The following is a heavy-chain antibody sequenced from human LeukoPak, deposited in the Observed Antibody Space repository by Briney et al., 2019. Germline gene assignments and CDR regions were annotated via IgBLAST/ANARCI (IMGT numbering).Heavy chain of an antibody. CDR1: GYTFTSYG. CDR3: ARGDYDSSGYYSERPFDY. J-gene: IGHJ4*02. CDR2: ISAYNGNT. Sequence: ASVTVSCTASGYTFTSYGISWVRQAPGQGLEWMGWISAYNGNTNYAQKLQGRVTMTTDTSTSTAYMELRSLRSDDTAVYYCARGDYDSSGYYSERPFDYWGQGTLVTVSS. V-gene: IGHV1-18*01. D-gene: IGHD3-22*01.